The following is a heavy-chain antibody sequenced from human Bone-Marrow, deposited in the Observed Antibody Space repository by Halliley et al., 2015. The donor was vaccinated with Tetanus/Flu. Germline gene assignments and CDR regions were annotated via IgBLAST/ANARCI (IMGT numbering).Heavy chain of an antibody. J-gene: IGHJ4*02. Sequence: SGFTFSNYSMNWVRQAPGKGLEWVSSISSTSTYIYYADSVKGRFTISRDNAKGSLFLQMTSLRAEDTAVYYCARDFGARARGGTFKYWGQGSLVTVSS. CDR1: GFTFSNYS. CDR2: ISSTSTYI. V-gene: IGHV3-21*01. D-gene: IGHD3-10*01. CDR3: ARDFGARARGGTFKY.